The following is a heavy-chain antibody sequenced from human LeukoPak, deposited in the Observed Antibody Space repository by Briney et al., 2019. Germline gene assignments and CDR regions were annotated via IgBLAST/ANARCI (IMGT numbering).Heavy chain of an antibody. Sequence: GESLKISCKGSGYSFTSYWIGWVRQMPGKGLEWMGIIYPGDSDTRYSPSFQGQVTISADKSISTAYLQWSSLKASDTAMYYCARPSGIAAAGPPEDYWGQGTLVTVSS. V-gene: IGHV5-51*01. J-gene: IGHJ4*02. CDR1: GYSFTSYW. D-gene: IGHD6-13*01. CDR3: ARPSGIAAAGPPEDY. CDR2: IYPGDSDT.